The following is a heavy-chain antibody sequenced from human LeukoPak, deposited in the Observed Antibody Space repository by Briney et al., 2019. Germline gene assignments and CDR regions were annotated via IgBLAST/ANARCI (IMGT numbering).Heavy chain of an antibody. CDR2: ISSSGSTI. CDR1: GFTFSSYE. J-gene: IGHJ5*02. Sequence: GGSLRLSCAASGFTFSSYEMNWVRQAPGKGLEWVSYISSSGSTIYYADSVKGRFTISRDNAKNSLYLQMNSLRAEDTAVYYCARVRGVRGAQSNWFDPWGQGTLVTVSS. D-gene: IGHD3-10*01. CDR3: ARVRGVRGAQSNWFDP. V-gene: IGHV3-48*03.